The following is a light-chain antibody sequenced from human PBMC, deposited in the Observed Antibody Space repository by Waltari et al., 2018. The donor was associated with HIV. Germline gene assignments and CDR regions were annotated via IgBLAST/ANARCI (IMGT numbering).Light chain of an antibody. V-gene: IGLV3-19*01. CDR2: GKN. CDR1: SLRNYY. CDR3: NSRDSSGYHLV. J-gene: IGLJ3*02. Sequence: SSELTQDPAVSVALGQTVRITCQGASLRNYYASWYQQKPGQAPLLVIYGKNNRPSWIPDRVSGSSSGNTASLTITGTQAEDEADYYCNSRDSSGYHLVFGGGTRLTVL.